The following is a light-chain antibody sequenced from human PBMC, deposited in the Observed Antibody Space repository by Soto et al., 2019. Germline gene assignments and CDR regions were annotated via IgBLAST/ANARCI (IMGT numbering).Light chain of an antibody. V-gene: IGKV1-12*01. Sequence: DTQMTQSPSSVSASVGDRVTITCRASQGINNWLAWYQEKPGKAPKLLIYAASSLQSGVPSRFSGSGSGTEFTLPISSLQPEDFATYHCQQANSFPPTFGPGTKVDIK. CDR2: AAS. J-gene: IGKJ3*01. CDR3: QQANSFPPT. CDR1: QGINNW.